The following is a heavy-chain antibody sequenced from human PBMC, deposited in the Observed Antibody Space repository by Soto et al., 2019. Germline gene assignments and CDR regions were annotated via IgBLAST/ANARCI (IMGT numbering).Heavy chain of an antibody. D-gene: IGHD4-17*01. Sequence: RASVKVSCKASGGTFSSYAISWVRQAPGQGLEWMGGIIPIFGTANYAQKFQGRVTITADKSTSTAYMELSSLRSEDTAVYYCARESGGYGGNSEFQKDYYYYYGMDVWGQGTTVTVSS. CDR2: IIPIFGTA. CDR3: ARESGGYGGNSEFQKDYYYYYGMDV. J-gene: IGHJ6*02. CDR1: GGTFSSYA. V-gene: IGHV1-69*06.